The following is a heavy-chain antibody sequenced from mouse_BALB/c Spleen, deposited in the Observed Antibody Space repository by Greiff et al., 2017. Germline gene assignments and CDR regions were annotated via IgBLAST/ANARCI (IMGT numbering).Heavy chain of an antibody. CDR1: GYTFTDYE. J-gene: IGHJ3*01. Sequence: VQGVESGAELVRPGASVTLSCKASGYTFTDYEMHWVKQTPVHGLEWIGAIDPETGGTAYNQKFKGKATLTADKSSSTAYMELRSLTSEDSAVYYCTRDSVSYYGSSPFADWGQGTLVTVSA. CDR3: TRDSVSYYGSSPFAD. D-gene: IGHD1-1*01. V-gene: IGHV1-15*01. CDR2: IDPETGGT.